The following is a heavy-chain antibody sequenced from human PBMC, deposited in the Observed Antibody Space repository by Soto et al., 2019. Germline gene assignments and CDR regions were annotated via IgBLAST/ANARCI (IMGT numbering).Heavy chain of an antibody. J-gene: IGHJ4*02. CDR3: ARRKEGSGPHYFDY. Sequence: ASVKVSCKASGYTFNNYEIHWVRQATGQGLEWMGWMNPYSGNTGYAQKFQARVSFTRDTSIGTAYMELSSLKSEDTAVYYCARRKEGSGPHYFDYRGQGSLVTV. CDR1: GYTFNNYE. V-gene: IGHV1-8*01. CDR2: MNPYSGNT.